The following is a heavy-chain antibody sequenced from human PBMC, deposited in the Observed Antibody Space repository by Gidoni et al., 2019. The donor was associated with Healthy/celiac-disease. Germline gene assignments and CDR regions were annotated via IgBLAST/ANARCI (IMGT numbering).Heavy chain of an antibody. J-gene: IGHJ4*02. CDR1: GFPFSSYS. D-gene: IGHD6-13*01. CDR3: ARESIAAAGKGFDY. Sequence: EVVLVESGGGLVQPGGSLSLSCAASGFPFSSYSMNWVRQSPGKGMEWVSYISSISSTIYYADSVKGRFTISRDNAKNSLYLQMNSLRAEDTAVYYCARESIAAAGKGFDYWGQGTLVTVSS. CDR2: ISSISSTI. V-gene: IGHV3-48*04.